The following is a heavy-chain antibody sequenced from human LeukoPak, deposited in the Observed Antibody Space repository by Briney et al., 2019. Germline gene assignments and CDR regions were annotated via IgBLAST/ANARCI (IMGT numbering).Heavy chain of an antibody. CDR2: IKVDGSHT. V-gene: IGHV3-74*01. D-gene: IGHD3-9*01. CDR3: VRDWDHFDFDS. Sequence: GGSLRLSCAASGFTFSNYWMHWVRQAPGKGLVWVSRIKVDGSHTIYADSVKGRFTISGDNAKNTLYLQMKSLRAEDTAVYYCVRDWDHFDFDSWGLGTLVTVSS. CDR1: GFTFSNYW. J-gene: IGHJ5*01.